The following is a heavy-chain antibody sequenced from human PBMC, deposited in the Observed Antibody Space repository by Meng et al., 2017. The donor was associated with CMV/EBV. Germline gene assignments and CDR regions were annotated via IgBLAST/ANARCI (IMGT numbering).Heavy chain of an antibody. D-gene: IGHD3-22*01. J-gene: IGHJ4*02. CDR2: IYYSVST. Sequence: SETLSLTCTVSGGSISSYYWSWIRQPPGKGLEWIGYIYYSVSTNYNPSLKSRVTISVDTSKNQFSLKLSSVTAADTAVYYCARSDSSGYYYFDYWGQGTLVTVSS. CDR3: ARSDSSGYYYFDY. V-gene: IGHV4-59*01. CDR1: GGSISSYY.